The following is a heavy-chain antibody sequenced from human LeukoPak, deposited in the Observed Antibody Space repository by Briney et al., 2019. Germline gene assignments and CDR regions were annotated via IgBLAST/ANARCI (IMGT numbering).Heavy chain of an antibody. V-gene: IGHV1-2*02. J-gene: IGHJ4*02. CDR3: ADGFYGSGSYYSS. CDR1: GYTFTGYY. CDR2: INPNSGGT. Sequence: ASVKVSCKASGYTFTGYYMHWVRQAPGQGLEWMGWINPNSGGTSYAQKFQGRVTMTRDTSISTAYMELSRLRSDDTAVYYCADGFYGSGSYYSSWGQGTLVTVSS. D-gene: IGHD3-10*01.